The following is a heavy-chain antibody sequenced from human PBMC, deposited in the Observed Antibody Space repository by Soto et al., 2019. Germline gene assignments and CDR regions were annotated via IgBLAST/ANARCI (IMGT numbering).Heavy chain of an antibody. CDR2: FSGSGGST. V-gene: IGHV3-23*01. CDR3: ARGGEATTYFFDY. J-gene: IGHJ4*01. Sequence: GGSLRLSCAASGFTFTNYAMSWVRQAPGKGLEWVSSFSGSGGSTYYAASVKGRFTISRDNSKGTLYLQMNSLRAEDTALYFCARGGEATTYFFDYWGQGTPVTVSS. D-gene: IGHD5-12*01. CDR1: GFTFTNYA.